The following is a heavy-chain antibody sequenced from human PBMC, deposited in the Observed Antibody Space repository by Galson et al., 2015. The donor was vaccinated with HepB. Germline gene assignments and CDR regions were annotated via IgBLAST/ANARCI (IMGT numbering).Heavy chain of an antibody. CDR2: ISGSGDST. CDR3: AKDAAGGYEGGGIYYFDS. Sequence: SLRLSCAASGFTFNNYAMNWVRQAPGKGPEWVSAISGSGDSTYSADSVKGRFTISRDNSKNTLYLQMNSLRAEDTAIYYCAKDAAGGYEGGGIYYFDSWGLGTLVTVSS. D-gene: IGHD5-12*01. V-gene: IGHV3-23*01. J-gene: IGHJ4*02. CDR1: GFTFNNYA.